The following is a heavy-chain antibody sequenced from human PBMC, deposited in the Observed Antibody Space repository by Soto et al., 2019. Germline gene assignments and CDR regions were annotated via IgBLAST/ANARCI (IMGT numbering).Heavy chain of an antibody. Sequence: VESGGAVVLPGGSLTLSCAPSGFSLRGYAMHWVRQAPGQGLEWVALISHHGRDQYYADSVKGRFTISRDDPKNTLDLELNSLRPEYSAVYYCARVGYCINGVCPAGGLDPWGQGTLVTVSS. CDR2: ISHHGRDQ. V-gene: IGHV3-30*01. J-gene: IGHJ5*02. CDR3: ARVGYCINGVCPAGGLDP. CDR1: GFSLRGYA. D-gene: IGHD2-8*01.